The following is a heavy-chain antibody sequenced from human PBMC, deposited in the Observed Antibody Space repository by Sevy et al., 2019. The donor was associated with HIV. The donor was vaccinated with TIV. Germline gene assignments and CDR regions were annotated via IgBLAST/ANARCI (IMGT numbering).Heavy chain of an antibody. CDR1: GFTFSSYD. CDR3: ARGKRAYHDSSGYSSGAFDI. Sequence: GGSLRLSCAASGFTFSSYDMHWVRQATGKGLEWVSAIGTAGDPYYPGSVKGRFTISRENAKNSLYLQMNSLRAGDTAVYYCARGKRAYHDSSGYSSGAFDIWGQGTMVTVSS. J-gene: IGHJ3*02. V-gene: IGHV3-13*05. CDR2: IGTAGDP. D-gene: IGHD3-22*01.